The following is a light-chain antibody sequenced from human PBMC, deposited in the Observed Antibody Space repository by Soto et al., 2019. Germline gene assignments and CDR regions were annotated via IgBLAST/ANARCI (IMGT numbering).Light chain of an antibody. CDR2: GAS. J-gene: IGKJ4*01. CDR1: QSVSSN. Sequence: EIVMTQSPATLSVSPGARATLSCRASQSVSSNFAWYQQKPGQAHQILIYGASTRATGIPARFSGSGSGTEFTRTISSLQSEDFAVYYCQQYNNWPSLTFGGGTKVEIK. V-gene: IGKV3-15*01. CDR3: QQYNNWPSLT.